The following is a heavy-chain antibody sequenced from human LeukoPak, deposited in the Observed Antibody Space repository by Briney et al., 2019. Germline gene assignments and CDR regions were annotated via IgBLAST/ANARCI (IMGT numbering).Heavy chain of an antibody. CDR3: ARGIAVAVESY. CDR1: GGSISSYY. J-gene: IGHJ4*02. D-gene: IGHD6-19*01. V-gene: IGHV4-59*01. Sequence: SETLSLTCTVSGGSISSYYWSWIRQPPGKGLEWIGYIYYSGSTNYNPSLKSRVTISVDTSKNQFSLKLSSVTAADTAVYYCARGIAVAVESYWGQGTLVTVSS. CDR2: IYYSGST.